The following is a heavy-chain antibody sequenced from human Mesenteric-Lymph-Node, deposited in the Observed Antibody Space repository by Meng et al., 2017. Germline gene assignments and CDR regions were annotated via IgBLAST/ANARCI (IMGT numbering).Heavy chain of an antibody. V-gene: IGHV4-59*01. CDR2: IYNSGST. D-gene: IGHD1-26*01. J-gene: IGHJ4*02. Sequence: SETLSLTCTVSGGSISSYYWSWIRQPPGKGLEWIAYIYNSGSTSYNPSLKSRVTMSVDTSKNQLSLKLSSVTAADTAVYYCARGSYRFDYWGQGTLVTVSS. CDR1: GGSISSYY. CDR3: ARGSYRFDY.